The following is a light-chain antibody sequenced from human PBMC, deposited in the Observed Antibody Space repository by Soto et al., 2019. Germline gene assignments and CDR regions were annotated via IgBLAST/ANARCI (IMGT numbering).Light chain of an antibody. J-gene: IGKJ5*01. CDR3: QQRSNWSIT. V-gene: IGKV3-11*01. CDR2: DAS. Sequence: DIVLTQSPATLSLSPGERAPLSCRASQSVSSYLAWYQQKPGQAPRLLIYDASNRATGIPARFSGSGSGTDFTLTISSLEPEDFAVYYCQQRSNWSITFGQGTRLEIK. CDR1: QSVSSY.